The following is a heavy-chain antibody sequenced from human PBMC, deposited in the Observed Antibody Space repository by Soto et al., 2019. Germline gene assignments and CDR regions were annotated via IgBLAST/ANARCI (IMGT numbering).Heavy chain of an antibody. D-gene: IGHD2-21*01. CDR3: ARDGEGF. Sequence: EVQSVESGGGLVQPGGSLRLSCAASGFTFSSNWMHWVRRVPGRGLVWVARINTDGSATNYVDSVKGRFTVSRDNAKNTLYLQMNSLRVEDTAVYYCARDGEGFWGQGTLVTVSS. V-gene: IGHV3-74*01. CDR2: INTDGSAT. CDR1: GFTFSSNW. J-gene: IGHJ4*02.